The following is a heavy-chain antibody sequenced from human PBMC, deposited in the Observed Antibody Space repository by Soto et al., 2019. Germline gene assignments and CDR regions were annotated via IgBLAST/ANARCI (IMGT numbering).Heavy chain of an antibody. CDR1: GFTFSSYA. CDR2: ISGSGGST. CDR3: ANTQRVPASSGYYDY. D-gene: IGHD3-22*01. V-gene: IGHV3-23*01. J-gene: IGHJ4*02. Sequence: PGGSLRLSCAASGFTFSSYAMTWVRQTPGKGLEWVSAISGSGGSTYYADSVKGRFTISRDNSKNTLYLQMNSLRAEDTAVYYCANTQRVPASSGYYDYCGQGTLVTVSS.